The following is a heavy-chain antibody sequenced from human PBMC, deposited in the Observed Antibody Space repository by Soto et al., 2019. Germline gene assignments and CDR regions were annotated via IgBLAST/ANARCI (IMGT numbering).Heavy chain of an antibody. CDR3: ARTHYDLLTGYSYWYFAL. CDR1: GDSISNYY. CDR2: VYYSGST. Sequence: QVQLQESGPGLVKPSETLSLTCTVSGDSISNYYWSWVRQPPGKGLEWIGYVYYSGSTNYNPSLKSRVTISVDTSKNQFSLKLSSVTAADTAVYYCARTHYDLLTGYSYWYFALLGRGTLVTVSS. J-gene: IGHJ2*01. V-gene: IGHV4-59*01. D-gene: IGHD3-9*01.